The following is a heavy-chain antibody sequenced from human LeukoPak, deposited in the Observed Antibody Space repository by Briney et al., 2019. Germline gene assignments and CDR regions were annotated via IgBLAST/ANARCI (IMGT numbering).Heavy chain of an antibody. J-gene: IGHJ4*02. V-gene: IGHV1-18*01. CDR1: GYTFTSYG. D-gene: IGHD2-2*01. Sequence: ASVKVSFKASGYTFTSYGISWVRQAPGQGLEWMGWISAYNGNTNYAQKLQGRVTMTTDTSTSTAYMELRSLRSDDTAVYYCARDAGIVVVPAAIGLFDYWGQGTLVTVSS. CDR2: ISAYNGNT. CDR3: ARDAGIVVVPAAIGLFDY.